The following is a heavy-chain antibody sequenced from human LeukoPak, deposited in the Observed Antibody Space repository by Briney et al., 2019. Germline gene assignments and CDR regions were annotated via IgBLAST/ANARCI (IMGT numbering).Heavy chain of an antibody. D-gene: IGHD3-22*01. J-gene: IGHJ4*02. CDR1: GFTFSSYG. CDR2: ISYDGSNK. V-gene: IGHV3-30*18. CDR3: AKAPEFNYYYDSSGFDY. Sequence: QTGGSLRLSCAASGFTFSSYGMHWVRQAPGKGLEWVAVISYDGSNKYYADSVKGRFTISRDNSKNTLYLQMNSLRAEDTAVYYCAKAPEFNYYYDSSGFDYWGQGTLVTVSS.